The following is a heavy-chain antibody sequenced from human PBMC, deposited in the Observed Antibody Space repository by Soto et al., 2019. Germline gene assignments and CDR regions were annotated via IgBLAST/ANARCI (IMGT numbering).Heavy chain of an antibody. V-gene: IGHV3-11*01. D-gene: IGHD3-16*01. CDR3: ARVPGGLRRLEDNWFDP. CDR1: GFTFSDYY. CDR2: ISSSGSTI. Sequence: GGSLRLSCAASGFTFSDYYMSWIRQAPGKGLEWVSYISSSGSTIYYADSVKGRFTISRDNAKNSLYLQMNSLRAEDTAVYYCARVPGGLRRLEDNWFDPWGQGTLVTAPQ. J-gene: IGHJ5*02.